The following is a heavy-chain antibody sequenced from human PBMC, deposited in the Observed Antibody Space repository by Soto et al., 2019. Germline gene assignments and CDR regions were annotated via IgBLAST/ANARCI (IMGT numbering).Heavy chain of an antibody. Sequence: QVQLVQSGAEVKKPGASVKLSCKSSEYTFTDYYIHWVRQAPGQGLEWMGLINPSGGSTSYPQKVQGRVTLTRDTSTSTVYMELSSLRSEDTAVYYCANAAYSTSWYDFWGKGTLVTVSS. CDR2: INPSGGST. D-gene: IGHD6-13*01. V-gene: IGHV1-46*01. J-gene: IGHJ5*01. CDR1: EYTFTDYY. CDR3: ANAAYSTSWYDF.